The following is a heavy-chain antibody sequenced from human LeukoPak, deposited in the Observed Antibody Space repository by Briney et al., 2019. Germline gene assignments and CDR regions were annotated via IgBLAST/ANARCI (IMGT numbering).Heavy chain of an antibody. Sequence: AGGSLRLSCAASGFTFSSYVMSWVRQAPGKGLEWVSTITGSGGRTYYADSVKGPFTISRDNSKNTLYLQMNSLRAEGTAVYYCAKARLVTTHFDYWGQGTLVTVSS. J-gene: IGHJ4*02. CDR3: AKARLVTTHFDY. D-gene: IGHD4-17*01. CDR2: ITGSGGRT. V-gene: IGHV3-23*01. CDR1: GFTFSSYV.